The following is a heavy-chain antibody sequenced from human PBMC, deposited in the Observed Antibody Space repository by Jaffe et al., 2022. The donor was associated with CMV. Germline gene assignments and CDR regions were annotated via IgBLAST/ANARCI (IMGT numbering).Heavy chain of an antibody. CDR3: AREPPKWELLGYYYGMDV. Sequence: EVQLVESGGGLVQPGGSLRLSCAASGFTFSSYWMHWVRQAPGKGLVWVSRINSDGSSTSYADSVKGRFTISRDNAKNTLYLQMNSLRAEDTAVYYCAREPPKWELLGYYYGMDVWGQGTTVTVSS. D-gene: IGHD1-26*01. J-gene: IGHJ6*02. CDR1: GFTFSSYW. CDR2: INSDGSST. V-gene: IGHV3-74*01.